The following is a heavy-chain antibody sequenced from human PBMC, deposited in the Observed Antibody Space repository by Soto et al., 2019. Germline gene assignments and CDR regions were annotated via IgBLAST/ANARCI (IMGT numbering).Heavy chain of an antibody. J-gene: IGHJ6*02. Sequence: ASVKVSCKASSYTFNSYGISWVRQAPGQGLEWLGWISPYNDDTKYAQRLQGRVTMSTDTSSRTAYMHLRSLRSDDTAVYFCARGGYYDSSGSRNYHYYGMDVWGQGTTVTVSS. V-gene: IGHV1-18*01. CDR3: ARGGYYDSSGSRNYHYYGMDV. CDR2: ISPYNDDT. D-gene: IGHD3-22*01. CDR1: SYTFNSYG.